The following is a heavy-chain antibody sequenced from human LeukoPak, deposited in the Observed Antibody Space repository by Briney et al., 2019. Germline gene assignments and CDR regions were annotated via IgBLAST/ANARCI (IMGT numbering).Heavy chain of an antibody. Sequence: GGSLRLSCAASGFTFSSYGMNWVRQAPGKGLEWVSSISSGSSYIYYADSMKGRFTISRDNAKNSLYLQMNSLKAEDTAVYFCASHYDIDYWGQGTLVTVSS. V-gene: IGHV3-21*06. CDR3: ASHYDIDY. CDR1: GFTFSSYG. D-gene: IGHD3-9*01. CDR2: ISSGSSYI. J-gene: IGHJ4*02.